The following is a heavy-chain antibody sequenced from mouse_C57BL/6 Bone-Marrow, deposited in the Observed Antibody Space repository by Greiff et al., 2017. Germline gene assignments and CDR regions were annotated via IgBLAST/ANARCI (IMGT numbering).Heavy chain of an antibody. CDR3: ARNDGYSDAMDY. CDR2: SRNKANDYTT. D-gene: IGHD2-3*01. J-gene: IGHJ4*01. Sequence: EVMLVESGGGLVQSGRSLRLSCATSGFTFSDFYMEWVRQAPGKGLEWIAASRNKANDYTTEYSASVKGRFIVSRDTSQSILYLQMNALRAEDTAIYYCARNDGYSDAMDYWGQGTSVTVSS. V-gene: IGHV7-1*01. CDR1: GFTFSDFY.